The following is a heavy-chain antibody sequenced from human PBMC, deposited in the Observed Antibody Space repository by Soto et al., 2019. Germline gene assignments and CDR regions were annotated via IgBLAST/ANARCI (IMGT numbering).Heavy chain of an antibody. CDR3: AKRAAAAGTLSYNWFDP. D-gene: IGHD6-13*01. V-gene: IGHV3-23*01. CDR2: ISGSGGST. CDR1: GFTFSSYA. Sequence: EVQLLESGGGLVQPGGSLRLSCAASGFTFSSYAMSWVRQAPGKGLEWVSAISGSGGSTYYADSVKGRFTIFRDNSKNTLYLQMNSLRAEDTAVYYCAKRAAAAGTLSYNWFDPWGQGTLVTVSS. J-gene: IGHJ5*02.